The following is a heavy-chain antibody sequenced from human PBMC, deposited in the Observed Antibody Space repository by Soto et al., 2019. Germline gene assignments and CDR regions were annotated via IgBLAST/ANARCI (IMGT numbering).Heavy chain of an antibody. D-gene: IGHD3-22*01. J-gene: IGHJ4*02. V-gene: IGHV1-3*01. CDR3: ARPSSPQGYYYDSSGYLVY. Sequence: GASVKVSCKASGYTFTSYAMHWVRQAPGQRLEWMGWINAGNGNTKYSQKFQGRVTITRDTSASTAYMELSSLRSEDTAVYYCARPSSPQGYYYDSSGYLVYWGQGTLVTVSS. CDR1: GYTFTSYA. CDR2: INAGNGNT.